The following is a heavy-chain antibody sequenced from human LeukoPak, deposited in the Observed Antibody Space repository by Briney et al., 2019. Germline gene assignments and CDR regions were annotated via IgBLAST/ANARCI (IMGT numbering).Heavy chain of an antibody. J-gene: IGHJ4*02. D-gene: IGHD6-19*01. CDR2: IYSGGST. CDR1: GFTVSSNY. V-gene: IGHV3-66*01. CDR3: ARDSSGWYDY. Sequence: GGSLRLSCAASGFTVSSNYMSWVRQAPGKGLEWVSVIYSGGSTYYADSVKGRFTISRDNSKNTLYLQMDSLRAEDTAVYYCARDSSGWYDYWGQGTLVTVSS.